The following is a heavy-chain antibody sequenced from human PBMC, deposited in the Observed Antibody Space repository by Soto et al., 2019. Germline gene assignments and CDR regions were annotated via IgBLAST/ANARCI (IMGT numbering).Heavy chain of an antibody. J-gene: IGHJ4*02. Sequence: EVQLVESGGGLVQPGGSLRLSCAASGFTFSSYSMNWVRQAPGKGLEWVSYISSSSSTIYYADSVKGRFTISRDNAKNSLYLQMNSLRAEDTDVYYCASRSISGSGYFDYWGQGTLVTVSS. CDR2: ISSSSSTI. V-gene: IGHV3-48*01. D-gene: IGHD3-9*01. CDR1: GFTFSSYS. CDR3: ASRSISGSGYFDY.